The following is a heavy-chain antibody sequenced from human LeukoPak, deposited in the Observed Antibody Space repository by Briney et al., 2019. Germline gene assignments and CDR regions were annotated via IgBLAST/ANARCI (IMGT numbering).Heavy chain of an antibody. CDR1: GGSISSYY. CDR3: ASVDYQYYFDY. Sequence: PLETLSLTCTVSGGSISSYYWSWIRQPPGKGLEWIGYIYYSGSTRYNPSLKSRVTISVDTSKSQFSLKLSSVTAADTAVYYCASVDYQYYFDYWGQGTLVTVSS. J-gene: IGHJ4*02. CDR2: IYYSGST. V-gene: IGHV4-59*01. D-gene: IGHD4-11*01.